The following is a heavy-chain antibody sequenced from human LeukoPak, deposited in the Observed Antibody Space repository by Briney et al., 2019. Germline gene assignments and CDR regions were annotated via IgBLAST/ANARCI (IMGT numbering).Heavy chain of an antibody. D-gene: IGHD5-12*01. J-gene: IGHJ4*02. CDR3: ARVSGYDWESFYDY. V-gene: IGHV4-39*07. CDR2: IYYSGST. Sequence: SETLSLTCTVSGGSISSSGYYWGWIRQPPGKGLEWIGSIYYSGSTFYNPSLKSRVTISVDTSKNQFSLELNSVTAADTAVYYCARVSGYDWESFYDYWGQGTLVTVSS. CDR1: GGSISSSGYY.